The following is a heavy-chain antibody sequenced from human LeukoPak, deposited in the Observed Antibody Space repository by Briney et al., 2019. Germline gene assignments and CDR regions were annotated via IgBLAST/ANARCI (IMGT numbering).Heavy chain of an antibody. V-gene: IGHV4-59*01. Sequence: SETLSLTCTVSGGPNCIYYWRWTRQPPGKGLEWIGYIYYSGSTNYNPSLKSRVTMSVETSKHQFSLNLSSVTAADTAVYYCARANDFWSGYGIDYWGEGTLVTVSS. D-gene: IGHD3-3*01. J-gene: IGHJ4*02. CDR3: ARANDFWSGYGIDY. CDR1: GGPNCIYY. CDR2: IYYSGST.